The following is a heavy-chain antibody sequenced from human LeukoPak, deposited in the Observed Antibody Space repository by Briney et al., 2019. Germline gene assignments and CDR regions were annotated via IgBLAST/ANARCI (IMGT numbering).Heavy chain of an antibody. J-gene: IGHJ3*02. Sequence: PGGSLRLSCAASGFTFSSYSMNWVRQAPGKGLEWVSSISSSSSYIYYADSVKGRFTISRDNAKNSLYLQMNSLRAEDMAVYYCARPSHVLRYFDWLLGAFDIWGQGTMVTVSS. CDR1: GFTFSSYS. D-gene: IGHD3-9*01. CDR2: ISSSSSYI. V-gene: IGHV3-21*01. CDR3: ARPSHVLRYFDWLLGAFDI.